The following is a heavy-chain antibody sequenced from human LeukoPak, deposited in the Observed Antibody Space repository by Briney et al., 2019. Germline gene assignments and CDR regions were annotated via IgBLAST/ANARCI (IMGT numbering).Heavy chain of an antibody. CDR2: IYYSGST. CDR1: GGSISSGGYY. CDR3: ASSSSSSGYYCYYMDV. V-gene: IGHV4-31*03. D-gene: IGHD6-6*01. J-gene: IGHJ6*03. Sequence: SETLSLTCTVSGGSISSGGYYWSWIRQHPGKGLEWIGYIYYSGSTYYNPSLKSRVTISVDTSKNQFSLKLSSVTAADTAVYYCASSSSSSGYYCYYMDVWGKGTTVTVSS.